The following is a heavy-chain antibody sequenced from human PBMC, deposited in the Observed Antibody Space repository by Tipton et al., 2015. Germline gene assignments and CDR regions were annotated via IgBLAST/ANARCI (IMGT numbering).Heavy chain of an antibody. D-gene: IGHD5-24*01. CDR1: GTSINSYY. CDR2: VYHSGTP. Sequence: GLVKPSETLSLTCTVSGTSINSYYWTWIRQPPGKGLEWIGYVYHSGTPKYNPSLHGRINLSIDTPNNQISLKLNSVTAADTAVYYCARDLEHGMDVWGHGTTVTVSS. CDR3: ARDLEHGMDV. J-gene: IGHJ6*02. V-gene: IGHV4-59*01.